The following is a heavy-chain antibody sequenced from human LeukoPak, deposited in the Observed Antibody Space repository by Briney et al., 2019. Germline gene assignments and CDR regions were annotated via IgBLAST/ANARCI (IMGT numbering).Heavy chain of an antibody. CDR3: ARSGSGSSWYGGTMWSFDI. J-gene: IGHJ3*02. D-gene: IGHD6-13*01. V-gene: IGHV1-2*06. Sequence: GASVKVSCKASGYTFSGYYIHWVRQAPGQGLEWMGRIIPKCGDSKYTQKFQGRVAMTRDTSITTAYMELTRLTSDDTAVYFCARSGSGSSWYGGTMWSFDIWGQGTLVTVSS. CDR1: GYTFSGYY. CDR2: IIPKCGDS.